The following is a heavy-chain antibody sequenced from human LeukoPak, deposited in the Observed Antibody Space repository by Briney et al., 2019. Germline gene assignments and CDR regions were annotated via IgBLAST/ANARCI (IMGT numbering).Heavy chain of an antibody. D-gene: IGHD3-22*01. Sequence: QPGGSLRLSCSASGFTFSSYAMHWVRQAPGKGLEYVSAISSNGGSTYYAGSVKGRFTISRDNSKNTLYLQMSSLRAEDTAVYYCVKVNDYYDSSGYYYFDYWGQGTLVTVSS. J-gene: IGHJ4*02. V-gene: IGHV3-64D*06. CDR3: VKVNDYYDSSGYYYFDY. CDR1: GFTFSSYA. CDR2: ISSNGGST.